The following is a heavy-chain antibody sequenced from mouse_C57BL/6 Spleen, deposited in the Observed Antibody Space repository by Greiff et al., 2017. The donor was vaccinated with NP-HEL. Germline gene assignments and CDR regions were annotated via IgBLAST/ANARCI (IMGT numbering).Heavy chain of an antibody. CDR2: IDPSDSET. Sequence: QVQLKQPGAELVRPGSSVKLSCKASGYTFTSYWMHWVKQRPIQGLEWIGNIDPSDSETHYNQKFKDKATLTVDKSSSTAYMQLSSLTSEDSAVYYCARRDSNYEEEYFDYWGQGTTLTVSS. D-gene: IGHD2-5*01. V-gene: IGHV1-52*01. J-gene: IGHJ2*01. CDR3: ARRDSNYEEEYFDY. CDR1: GYTFTSYW.